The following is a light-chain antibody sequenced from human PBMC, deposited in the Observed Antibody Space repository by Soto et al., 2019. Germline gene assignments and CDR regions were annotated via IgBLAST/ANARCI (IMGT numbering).Light chain of an antibody. Sequence: EIVLTQSPATLSLSPGERAPLSCRASQGVSSYLAWYQQNPGQAPRLLIYETSRRATGIPVRFSGMGSGTDSALTISSLEPEDFAVYYCQHYNSWPTFGRGTKVDIK. CDR2: ETS. J-gene: IGKJ1*01. CDR3: QHYNSWPT. CDR1: QGVSSY. V-gene: IGKV3-11*01.